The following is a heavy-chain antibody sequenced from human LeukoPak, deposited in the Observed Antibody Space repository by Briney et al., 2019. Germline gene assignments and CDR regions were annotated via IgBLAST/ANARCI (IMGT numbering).Heavy chain of an antibody. CDR1: GFIFNNYA. CDR3: AKDNRRHYTSGPNPDSLH. Sequence: GRSLRLSCAGSGFIFNNYAMHWVRQPPGKGLEWVSGISWNSGSIDYADSVKGRFTISRDNAKNSLYLQMNSLRVEDTAFYYCAKDNRRHYTSGPNPDSLHWGQGTLVTVSS. J-gene: IGHJ4*02. D-gene: IGHD6-19*01. V-gene: IGHV3-9*01. CDR2: ISWNSGSI.